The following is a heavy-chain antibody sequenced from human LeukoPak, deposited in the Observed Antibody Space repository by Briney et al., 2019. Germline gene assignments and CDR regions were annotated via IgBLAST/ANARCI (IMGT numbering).Heavy chain of an antibody. Sequence: GGSLRLSCAASGFTFSSYSMNWVRQAPGKGLEWVSYISSSSSTIYYADSVRGRFTISRDNAKNSLYLQMNSLRAEDSAVYYCATALWGYNLIDYYYYYMDVWGKGTTVTVSS. CDR2: ISSSSSTI. CDR1: GFTFSSYS. J-gene: IGHJ6*03. CDR3: ATALWGYNLIDYYYYYMDV. D-gene: IGHD5-24*01. V-gene: IGHV3-48*04.